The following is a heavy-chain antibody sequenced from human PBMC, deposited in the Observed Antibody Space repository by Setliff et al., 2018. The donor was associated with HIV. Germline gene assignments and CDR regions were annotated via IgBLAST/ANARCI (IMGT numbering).Heavy chain of an antibody. J-gene: IGHJ4*02. CDR3: AKGSRSYKAPLDY. Sequence: GASVKVSCKTSGYASTYYYIHWVRQAPGQGLEWLGTLNPNGGSTTYAQKFQGRVTMTRDTSTSTVYMELRSLRSEDTAVYYCAKGSRSYKAPLDYWGQGILVTVSS. V-gene: IGHV1-46*01. CDR2: LNPNGGST. CDR1: GYASTYYY. D-gene: IGHD1-1*01.